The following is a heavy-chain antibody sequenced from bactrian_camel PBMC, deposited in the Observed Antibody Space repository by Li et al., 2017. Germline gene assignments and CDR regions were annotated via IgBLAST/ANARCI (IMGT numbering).Heavy chain of an antibody. J-gene: IGHJ4*01. Sequence: DVQLVESGGGSVQAGESLTLSCNASEYTERYYMGWFQQAPGKEREGVAAIDTDGMTTYAYSVKGRFTISKDNPKNTLYLQMNSLKPEDSGTYFCVADILESCYQPYDHTDSPYWGQGTQVTVS. D-gene: IGHD1*01. V-gene: IGHV3S32*01. CDR3: VADILESCYQPYDHTDSPY. CDR1: EYTERYY. CDR2: IDTDGMTT.